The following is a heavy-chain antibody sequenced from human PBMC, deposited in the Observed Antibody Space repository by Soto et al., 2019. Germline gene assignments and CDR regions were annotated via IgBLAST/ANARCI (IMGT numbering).Heavy chain of an antibody. CDR3: ARNPNTNYYYGMDV. CDR1: GGTFSSYA. J-gene: IGHJ6*02. Sequence: QVQLVQSGAEVKKPGSSVKVSCKASGGTFSSYAISWVRQAPGQGLEWMGGIIPIFGTANYAQKFQGRVTIAAHEXXSTAYMELSSLRSEDTAVYNCARNPNTNYYYGMDVWGQGTTVTVSS. CDR2: IIPIFGTA. V-gene: IGHV1-69*12.